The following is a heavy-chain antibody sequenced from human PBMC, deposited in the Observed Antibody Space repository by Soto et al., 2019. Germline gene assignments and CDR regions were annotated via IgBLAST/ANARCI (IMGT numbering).Heavy chain of an antibody. V-gene: IGHV3-33*01. Sequence: QVELVESGGGVVQPGRSLRLSCAASGFTFSSYGMYWVRQDPGKGLEWVALIWHDGSNKYYADSVKGRFTISRDNSKNTMYLQMNSLRAEDTAVYYCARGSGSLYFDYWGQGTLVTVSS. J-gene: IGHJ4*02. CDR2: IWHDGSNK. D-gene: IGHD1-26*01. CDR3: ARGSGSLYFDY. CDR1: GFTFSSYG.